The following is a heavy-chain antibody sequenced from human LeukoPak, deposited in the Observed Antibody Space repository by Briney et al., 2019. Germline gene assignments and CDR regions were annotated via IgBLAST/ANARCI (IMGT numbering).Heavy chain of an antibody. CDR3: AKDRGYYGSGSYWDY. Sequence: GSLRLSCVASGFTFSRYGMHWVRQAPGKGLEWVAVIWNDGSNKYYADSVKGRFTISRDNSKNTLYLQMNSLRAEDTAVYYCAKDRGYYGSGSYWDYWGQGTLVTVSS. D-gene: IGHD3-10*01. CDR1: GFTFSRYG. CDR2: IWNDGSNK. J-gene: IGHJ4*02. V-gene: IGHV3-30*02.